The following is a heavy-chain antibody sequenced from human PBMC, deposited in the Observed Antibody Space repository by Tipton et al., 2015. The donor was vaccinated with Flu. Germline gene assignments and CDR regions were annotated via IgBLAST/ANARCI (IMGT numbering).Heavy chain of an antibody. V-gene: IGHV6-1*01. Sequence: GLVKPSQTLSLTCAISGDSVSTFGAAWNWIRQSPSRGLEWLGRAYSRSKWEIDYAVSVRGRLTINVDTSKNHVSLQLNSVTAADTAVYYCARRDYSNYVSDPKNWFDPWGQGTLVTVSS. CDR1: GDSVSTFGAA. CDR3: ARRDYSNYVSDPKNWFDP. D-gene: IGHD4-11*01. J-gene: IGHJ5*02. CDR2: AYSRSKWEI.